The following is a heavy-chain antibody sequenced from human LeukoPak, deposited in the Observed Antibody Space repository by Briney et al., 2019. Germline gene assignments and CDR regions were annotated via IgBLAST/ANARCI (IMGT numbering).Heavy chain of an antibody. V-gene: IGHV3-23*01. CDR2: MKGGGET. CDR1: GFSFTNYA. J-gene: IGHJ5*02. CDR3: ARHWLEAAKTYSYWFDP. Sequence: GGSLRLSCAASGFSFTNYAMSWVRQAPARGPEWLSSMKGGGETFYADSVKGRFTLSRDDSRNTVYLQLNNLRVEDTAIYYCARHWLEAAKTYSYWFDPWGQGTLVTVSS. D-gene: IGHD6-13*01.